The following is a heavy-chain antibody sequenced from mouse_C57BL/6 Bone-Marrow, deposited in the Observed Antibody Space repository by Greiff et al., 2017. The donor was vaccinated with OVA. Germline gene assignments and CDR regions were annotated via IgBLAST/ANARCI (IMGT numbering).Heavy chain of an antibody. D-gene: IGHD1-1*01. V-gene: IGHV5-6*01. J-gene: IGHJ2*01. Sequence: EVMLVESGGDLVRPGGSLKLSCAASGFTFSSYGMSWVRQTPDKRLERVATISSGGSYTYYPDSVKGRFTISRDNAKNTLYLQMSSLKSEDTAMYYCARGGSNYFDYWGQGTTLTVSS. CDR2: ISSGGSYT. CDR3: ARGGSNYFDY. CDR1: GFTFSSYG.